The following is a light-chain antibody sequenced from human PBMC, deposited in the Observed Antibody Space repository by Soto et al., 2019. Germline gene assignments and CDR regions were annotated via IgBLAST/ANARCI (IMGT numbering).Light chain of an antibody. CDR3: QQYGSSPLYT. CDR1: QSVSSSY. Sequence: EIVLTQSPGTLSLSPGERATLSCRASQSVSSSYLAWYQQKPGQAPRLLIYGASSRATGIPDRFSGSGSGTDFTLTISRLEPEDFAVYYCQQYGSSPLYTFGQGXXXEIK. V-gene: IGKV3-20*01. CDR2: GAS. J-gene: IGKJ2*01.